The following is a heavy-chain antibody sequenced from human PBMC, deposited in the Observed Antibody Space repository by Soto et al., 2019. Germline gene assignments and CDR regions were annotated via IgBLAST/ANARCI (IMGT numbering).Heavy chain of an antibody. CDR1: GYTFTSYA. CDR3: ARGHGVIIGAMDV. J-gene: IGHJ6*02. Sequence: QVQLVQSGAEVQKPGASVKVSCKTAGYTFTSYALHWVRQAPGERLEWMGWTSSYNTDTFYADKFQDRVSMTTDTSTGTAYMELRSLSSDDTAVYYCARGHGVIIGAMDVWGQGTAVTVSS. CDR2: TSSYNTDT. V-gene: IGHV1-3*01. D-gene: IGHD3-3*01.